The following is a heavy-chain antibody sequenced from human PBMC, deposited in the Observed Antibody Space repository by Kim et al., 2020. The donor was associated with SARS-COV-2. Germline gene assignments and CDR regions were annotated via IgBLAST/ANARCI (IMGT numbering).Heavy chain of an antibody. CDR3: ARQQTLITIPSGY. Sequence: SQTLSLTCTVSAGSISSSSYYWCWIRQPPGKGLEWIGSIYYSGSTYYNPSLKSRVTISVDTSKNQFSLKLSSVTAADTAVYSGARQQTLITIPSGYWGQGTLVTVSS. J-gene: IGHJ4*02. D-gene: IGHD3-3*01. CDR1: AGSISSSSYY. V-gene: IGHV4-39*07. CDR2: IYYSGST.